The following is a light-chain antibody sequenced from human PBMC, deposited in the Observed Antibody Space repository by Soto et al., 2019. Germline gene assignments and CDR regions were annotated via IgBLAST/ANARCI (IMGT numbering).Light chain of an antibody. CDR1: SSNIWAGYD. CDR2: GNS. Sequence: QSVLTQPPSVSGAPGQRVTISCTGSSSNIWAGYDVHWYQQLPGTAPKLLIYGNSNRPSGVPDRSSGSKSGTSASLAITGLQAEDEADYYCQSYDSNLSGFVVFGGGTKLTVL. V-gene: IGLV1-40*01. J-gene: IGLJ2*01. CDR3: QSYDSNLSGFVV.